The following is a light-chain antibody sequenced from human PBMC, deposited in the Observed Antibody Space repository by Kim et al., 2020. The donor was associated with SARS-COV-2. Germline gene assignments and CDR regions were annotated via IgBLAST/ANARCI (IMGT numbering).Light chain of an antibody. Sequence: EIVMTQSPATLSVSPGERAALSCRASQSVNINLAWYQQKPGQAPRLLVYGASGRATGLPSRFSGSGSGTDFTLTVSSLQSEDVAVYYCQQYDDWPLTFGGGTKVDIK. J-gene: IGKJ4*01. V-gene: IGKV3D-15*01. CDR2: GAS. CDR3: QQYDDWPLT. CDR1: QSVNIN.